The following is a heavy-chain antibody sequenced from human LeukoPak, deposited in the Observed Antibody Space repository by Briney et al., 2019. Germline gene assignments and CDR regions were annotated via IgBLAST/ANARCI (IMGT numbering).Heavy chain of an antibody. J-gene: IGHJ3*02. Sequence: SGPTLVKPTQTLTLTCTLSDFSLTSSGVAVGWIRQPPGKALEWLAIFYGDDDKRYSPSLKSRLTIAKDTSKKQMVLTMTNMDPVDTATYYCATSGYYYYNAFDIWGQGTMVTVSS. V-gene: IGHV2-5*02. CDR1: DFSLTSSGVA. D-gene: IGHD3-22*01. CDR3: ATSGYYYYNAFDI. CDR2: FYGDDDK.